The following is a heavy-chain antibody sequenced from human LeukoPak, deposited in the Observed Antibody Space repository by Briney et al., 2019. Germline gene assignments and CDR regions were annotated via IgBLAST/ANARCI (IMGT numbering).Heavy chain of an antibody. CDR3: AKARDGAFDY. Sequence: PGGSLRLSCAASGFSFRSHGMHWVRQAPGKGLEWVSGISWNSGSIGYADSVKGRFTISRDNAKNSLYLQMNSLRAEDMALYYCAKARDGAFDYWGQGTLVTVSS. CDR2: ISWNSGSI. J-gene: IGHJ4*02. D-gene: IGHD5-24*01. CDR1: GFSFRSHG. V-gene: IGHV3-9*03.